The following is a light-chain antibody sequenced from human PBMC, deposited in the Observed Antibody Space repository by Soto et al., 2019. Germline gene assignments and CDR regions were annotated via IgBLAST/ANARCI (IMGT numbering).Light chain of an antibody. J-gene: IGKJ4*01. CDR3: QQGNNWPLT. CDR1: QSVSSY. CDR2: DAS. Sequence: IVLTQSPATLSLSPGERATLSCRASQSVSSYLAWYQKKPGQPPRLLIYDASNRATDIPARFSGSGSGTDFILTISSLAPEDFAIYYCQQGNNWPLTFGGGTKVEIK. V-gene: IGKV3-11*01.